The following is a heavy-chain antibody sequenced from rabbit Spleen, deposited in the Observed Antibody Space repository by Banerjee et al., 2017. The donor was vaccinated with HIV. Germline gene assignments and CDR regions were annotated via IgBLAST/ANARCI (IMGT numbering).Heavy chain of an antibody. CDR1: GFSFSTNYY. CDR3: ARDTGSSFSSYGMDL. J-gene: IGHJ6*01. CDR2: IYAGSRNTI. V-gene: IGHV1S45*01. D-gene: IGHD8-1*01. Sequence: QQQLEESGGGLVQPEGSLTLTCTASGFSFSTNYYMCWVRQAPGKGLEWIACIYAGSRNTIFYASWAIGRFTISKTSSTTVTLQMTSLTAADTATYFCARDTGSSFSSYGMDLWGQGTLVTVS.